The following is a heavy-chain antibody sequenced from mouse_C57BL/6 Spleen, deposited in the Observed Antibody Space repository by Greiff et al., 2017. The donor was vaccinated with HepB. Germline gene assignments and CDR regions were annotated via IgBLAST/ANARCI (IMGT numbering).Heavy chain of an antibody. CDR3: AIEDSIYAMDY. D-gene: IGHD2-10*02. J-gene: IGHJ4*01. CDR2: IYPGDGDT. CDR1: GYAFSSSW. Sequence: VQLQQSGPELVKPGASVKISCKASGYAFSSSWMNWVKQRPGKGLEWIGRIYPGDGDTNYNGKFKGKATLTADKSSSTAYMQLSSLTSEDSAVYFDAIEDSIYAMDYWGQGTSVTVSS. V-gene: IGHV1-82*01.